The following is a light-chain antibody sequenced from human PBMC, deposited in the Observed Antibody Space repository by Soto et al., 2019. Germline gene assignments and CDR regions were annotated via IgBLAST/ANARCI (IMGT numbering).Light chain of an antibody. Sequence: EIVLTQSPATLSLSPGERATLSCRASQSVSTYLAWYQQKPGQAPRLLIYDASNRATGIPGRFSGSGSGTDFTLSSSSLAPEDFAVYYCQQRSNWPPRTFGQGTKLEIK. CDR2: DAS. CDR3: QQRSNWPPRT. CDR1: QSVSTY. V-gene: IGKV3-11*01. J-gene: IGKJ2*01.